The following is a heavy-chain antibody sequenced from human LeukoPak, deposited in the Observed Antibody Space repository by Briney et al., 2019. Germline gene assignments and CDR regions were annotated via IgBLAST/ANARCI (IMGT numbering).Heavy chain of an antibody. CDR3: ASGGGTYSSSWDYYYYMDV. D-gene: IGHD6-6*01. CDR2: ISAYNGNT. V-gene: IGHV1-18*01. CDR1: GYTFTSYG. J-gene: IGHJ6*03. Sequence: GASVKVSCKASGYTFTSYGISWVRQAPGQGLGWMGWISAYNGNTNYAQKLQGRVTMTTDTSTSTAYMELRSLRSDDTAVYYCASGGGTYSSSWDYYYYMDVWGKGTTVTVSS.